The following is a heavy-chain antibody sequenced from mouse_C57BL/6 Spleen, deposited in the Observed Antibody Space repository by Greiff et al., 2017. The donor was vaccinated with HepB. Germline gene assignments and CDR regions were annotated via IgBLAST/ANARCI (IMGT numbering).Heavy chain of an antibody. D-gene: IGHD2-4*01. Sequence: QVQLKQPGAELVKPGASVKLSCKASGYTFTSYWMQWVKQRPGQGLEWIGEIDPSDSYTNYNQKFKGKATLTVDTSSSTAYMQLSSLTSEDSAVYYCASRGDYGFAYWGQGTLVTVSA. CDR1: GYTFTSYW. CDR3: ASRGDYGFAY. CDR2: IDPSDSYT. V-gene: IGHV1-50*01. J-gene: IGHJ3*01.